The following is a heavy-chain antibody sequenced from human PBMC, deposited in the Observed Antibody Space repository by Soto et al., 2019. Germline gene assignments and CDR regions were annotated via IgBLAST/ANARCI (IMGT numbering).Heavy chain of an antibody. Sequence: ASVKVSCKACGDTFTSYAMHWVRQAPGQRLEWMGWINVGNGNTKYSQKFQGRVTITSDISVSTAYMELSSLRSEDTAVYYCARDSLKAALDYWGQGTLVTVSS. CDR1: GDTFTSYA. CDR3: ARDSLKAALDY. CDR2: INVGNGNT. J-gene: IGHJ4*02. V-gene: IGHV1-3*01.